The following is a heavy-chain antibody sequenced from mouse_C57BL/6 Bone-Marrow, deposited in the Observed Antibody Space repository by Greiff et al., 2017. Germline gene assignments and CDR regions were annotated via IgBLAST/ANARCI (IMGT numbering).Heavy chain of an antibody. D-gene: IGHD2-3*01. CDR3: ASDDGYYDY. J-gene: IGHJ2*01. V-gene: IGHV1-76*01. Sequence: QVHVKQSGAELVRPGASVKLSCKASGYTFTDYYINWVKQRPGQGLEWIARIYPGSGNTYYNEKFKGKATLTVEKSSSTAYMQLSSLTSEDSAVYFSASDDGYYDYWGQGTTLTVSS. CDR2: IYPGSGNT. CDR1: GYTFTDYY.